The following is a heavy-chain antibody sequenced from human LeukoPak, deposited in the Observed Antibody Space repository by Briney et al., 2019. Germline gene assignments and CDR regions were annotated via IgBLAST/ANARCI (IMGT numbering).Heavy chain of an antibody. D-gene: IGHD2-15*01. V-gene: IGHV4-34*01. CDR1: GGSFSGYY. J-gene: IGHJ4*02. CDR3: ARACSGGSCPYYFDY. Sequence: SETLSLTCAVYGGSFSGYYWSWIRQPPGKGLAWIGEINHSGSTNYNPSLKSRVTISVDTSKTQFSLKLSSVTAADTAVYYCARACSGGSCPYYFDYWGQGTLVTVSS. CDR2: INHSGST.